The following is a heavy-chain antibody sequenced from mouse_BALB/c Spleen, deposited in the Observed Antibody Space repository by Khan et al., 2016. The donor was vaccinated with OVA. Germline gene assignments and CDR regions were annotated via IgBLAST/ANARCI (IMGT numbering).Heavy chain of an antibody. V-gene: IGHV3-2*02. D-gene: IGHD1-2*01. CDR1: GYSITSGYG. CDR2: ISYSGST. CDR3: ARTARIKY. Sequence: EVQLQESGPGLVKPSQSLSLTRTVTGYSITSGYGWNWIRQFPGNKMEWMGYISYSGSTNYNPSLKSRISITRDTSKNQFFLQLNSVTTEDTATYYCARTARIKYWGQGTTLTVSS. J-gene: IGHJ2*01.